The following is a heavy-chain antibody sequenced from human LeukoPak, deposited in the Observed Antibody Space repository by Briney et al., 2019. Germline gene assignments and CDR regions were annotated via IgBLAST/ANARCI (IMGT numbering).Heavy chain of an antibody. Sequence: SETLSLTCTVSGGSISSGSYYWSWIRQPAGKGLEWIGRIYTSGSTNYNPSLKSRVTISVDTSKNQFSLKLSSVTAADTAVYYCAREGHYYDRSGQDYWGQGTLVTVSS. CDR2: IYTSGST. D-gene: IGHD3-22*01. V-gene: IGHV4-61*02. CDR3: AREGHYYDRSGQDY. CDR1: GGSISSGSYY. J-gene: IGHJ4*02.